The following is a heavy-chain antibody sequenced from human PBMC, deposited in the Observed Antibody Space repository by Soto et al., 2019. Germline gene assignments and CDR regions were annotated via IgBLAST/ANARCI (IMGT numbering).Heavy chain of an antibody. J-gene: IGHJ6*02. D-gene: IGHD3-3*01. V-gene: IGHV3-30*18. CDR2: ISYDGSNK. CDR1: GFTFSSYG. CDR3: AKPYYDFWSGYAPIDDV. Sequence: GGSLRLSCAASGFTFSSYGMHWVRQAPGKGLEWVAVISYDGSNKYYADSVKGRFTISRDNSKNTLYLQMNSLRAEDTAVYYCAKPYYDFWSGYAPIDDVWGQGTTVTVSS.